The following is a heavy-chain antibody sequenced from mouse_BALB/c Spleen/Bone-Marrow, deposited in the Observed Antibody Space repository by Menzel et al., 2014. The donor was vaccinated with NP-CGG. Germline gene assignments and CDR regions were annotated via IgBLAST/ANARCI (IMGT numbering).Heavy chain of an antibody. CDR1: RYAFTNYL. CDR3: AREENSYYYAMDY. CDR2: INPGSGGT. Sequence: QVQLKDSGAELVRPGTSVKVSCKASRYAFTNYLIEWVKQRPGQGLEWIGVINPGSGGTNYNEKFKDKATLTTDKSSSTAYMQLSSLTSDDSAVYFCAREENSYYYAMDYWGQGTSVTVSS. J-gene: IGHJ4*01. V-gene: IGHV1-54*03.